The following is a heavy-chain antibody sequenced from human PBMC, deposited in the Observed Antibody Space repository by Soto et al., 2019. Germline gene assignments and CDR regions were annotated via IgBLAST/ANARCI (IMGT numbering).Heavy chain of an antibody. CDR3: ASDSYGVDLEY. Sequence: QVQLVESGGGLVKPGGSLRLSCAVSGSTFSDYYMSWIRQAPGKGLEWVSYISRSGSVIYYADSVKGRFTISRDDAKNSLYLQMNSLRAEDTAVYYCASDSYGVDLEYWGQGTLVTVSS. J-gene: IGHJ4*02. CDR2: ISRSGSVI. D-gene: IGHD4-17*01. CDR1: GSTFSDYY. V-gene: IGHV3-11*01.